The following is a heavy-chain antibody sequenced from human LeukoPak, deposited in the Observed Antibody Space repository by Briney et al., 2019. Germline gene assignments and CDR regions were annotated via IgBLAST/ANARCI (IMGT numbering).Heavy chain of an antibody. V-gene: IGHV1-46*01. D-gene: IGHD3-22*01. Sequence: ASVKVSCKASGYTFTDYYMHWVRQAPGQGLEWMGIINPSGGSTSYAQKFQGRVTMTRDMSTSTVYMELSSLRSEDTAVYYCASAPNWNYVGSSGYLDYWGQGTLVTVSS. CDR3: ASAPNWNYVGSSGYLDY. CDR2: INPSGGST. J-gene: IGHJ4*02. CDR1: GYTFTDYY.